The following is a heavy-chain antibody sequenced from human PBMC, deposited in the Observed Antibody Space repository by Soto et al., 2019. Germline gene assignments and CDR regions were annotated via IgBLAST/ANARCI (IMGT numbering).Heavy chain of an antibody. Sequence: QVQLVQSGAEVRKPGASVKVSCQGFGYSFSNYGVHWVRQAPGQGLEWMGWINPYNGNRNYAQKFEDRVTMTAVASTATLYMELRSLNSADTATYYCTRDLLRVYDNSGFYSWGQGSLVTVSS. D-gene: IGHD3-22*01. V-gene: IGHV1-18*04. CDR2: INPYNGNR. CDR1: GYSFSNYG. CDR3: TRDLLRVYDNSGFYS. J-gene: IGHJ4*02.